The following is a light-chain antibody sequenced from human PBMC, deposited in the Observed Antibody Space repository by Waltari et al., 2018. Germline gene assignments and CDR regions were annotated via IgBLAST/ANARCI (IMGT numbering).Light chain of an antibody. CDR2: RDN. CDR3: AAWDDSLNHWV. Sequence: QSVLTQTPSASETPGQRVTISCSGSNSNIDTNYAYWYQQLPGTAPKLLIDRDNQRPAGVPGRVSGSRSCTAASLAISGLRSEDEGDYYCAAWDDSLNHWVFGGGTKVTV. CDR1: NSNIDTNY. V-gene: IGLV1-47*01. J-gene: IGLJ3*02.